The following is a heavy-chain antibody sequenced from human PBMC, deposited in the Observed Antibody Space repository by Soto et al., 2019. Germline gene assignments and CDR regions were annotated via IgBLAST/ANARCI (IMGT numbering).Heavy chain of an antibody. V-gene: IGHV3-23*01. J-gene: IGHJ3*02. D-gene: IGHD2-8*01. CDR3: AKDRGAPRYCTNGVCPPTDAFDI. CDR1: GFTFSSYA. CDR2: ISGSGGST. Sequence: GGSLRLSCAASGFTFSSYAMSWVRQAPGKGLEWVSAISGSGGSTYYADSVKGRFTISRDNSKNTLYLQMNSLRAEDTAVYYCAKDRGAPRYCTNGVCPPTDAFDIWGQGTMVTVSS.